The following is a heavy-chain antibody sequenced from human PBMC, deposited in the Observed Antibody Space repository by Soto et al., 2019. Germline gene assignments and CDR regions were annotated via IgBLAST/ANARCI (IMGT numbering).Heavy chain of an antibody. CDR2: IYYSGST. CDR3: ARHQLAAAGTWFDP. D-gene: IGHD6-13*01. V-gene: IGHV4-59*08. CDR1: GGSISSYY. Sequence: SETLSLTCAVPGGSISSYYWSWIRQPPGKGLEWIGYIYYSGSTNYNPSLKSRVTISVDTSKNQFSLKLSSVTAADTAVYYRARHQLAAAGTWFDPWGQGTLVTVSS. J-gene: IGHJ5*02.